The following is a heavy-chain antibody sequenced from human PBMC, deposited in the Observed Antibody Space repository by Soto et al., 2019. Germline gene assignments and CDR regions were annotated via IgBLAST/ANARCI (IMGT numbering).Heavy chain of an antibody. V-gene: IGHV1-2*02. D-gene: IGHD2-8*01. J-gene: IGHJ4*02. CDR3: ARGRRYCTNGVCSTGYYFDY. Sequence: ASVKVSCKASGYTFTGYYMHWVRQAPGQGLEWMGWINPNSGGTNYAQKFQGRVTMTRDTSISTAYMELSRLRSDDTAVYYCARGRRYCTNGVCSTGYYFDYWGQGTLVIVSS. CDR1: GYTFTGYY. CDR2: INPNSGGT.